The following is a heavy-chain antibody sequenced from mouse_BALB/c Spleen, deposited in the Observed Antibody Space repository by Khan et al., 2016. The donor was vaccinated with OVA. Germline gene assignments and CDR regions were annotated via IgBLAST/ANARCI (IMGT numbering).Heavy chain of an antibody. CDR2: ISYSGSN. D-gene: IGHD1-1*01. CDR1: GYSITSNYA. V-gene: IGHV3-2*02. Sequence: EVQLQESGPGLVKPSQSLSLTCTVTGYSITSNYAWNWIRQLPGNKLEWMGYISYSGSNSYNPSLTSRIPISRDTSKNQFFLQLTAVTTEDAATYYCARGNYYGYAMDYWGQGTSVTISS. CDR3: ARGNYYGYAMDY. J-gene: IGHJ4*01.